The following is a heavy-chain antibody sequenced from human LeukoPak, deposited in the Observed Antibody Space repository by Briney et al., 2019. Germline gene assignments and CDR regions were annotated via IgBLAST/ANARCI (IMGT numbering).Heavy chain of an antibody. CDR2: ISSRSSYT. Sequence: PGGSLRLSCAASGFSFSDYGMNWVRQTPGKGLEWVSSISSRSSYTSYGDSTKGRFTISRDNAKNTLYLHMNSLPAEDTAVYYCARDTKDGSNYSPPSAHGTWGKGPWVTVSS. D-gene: IGHD5-24*01. CDR3: ARDTKDGSNYSPPSAHGT. CDR1: GFSFSDYG. V-gene: IGHV3-21*06. J-gene: IGHJ5*02.